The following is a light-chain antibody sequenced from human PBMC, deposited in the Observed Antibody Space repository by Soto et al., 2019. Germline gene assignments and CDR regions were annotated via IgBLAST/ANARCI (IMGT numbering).Light chain of an antibody. CDR3: QQYHSYST. CDR1: QSIGRW. V-gene: IGKV1-5*01. CDR2: DAS. Sequence: DIQMTQSPSTLSASVGDRVTITCRASQSIGRWLAWYQQKPGTAPKLLIYDASSGVPSRFSGAGSGTEFTLTISSLQPDDFATYYCQQYHSYSTFGQGTKVDIK. J-gene: IGKJ1*01.